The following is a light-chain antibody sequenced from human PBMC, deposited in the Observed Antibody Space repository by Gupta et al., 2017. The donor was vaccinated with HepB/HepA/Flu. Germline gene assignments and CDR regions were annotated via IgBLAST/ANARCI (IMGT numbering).Light chain of an antibody. V-gene: IGLV4-69*01. Sequence: QLVLTQSPSASASLGASVKLTCTLSSGHSTYAIAWHQQQPEKGPRYLMKLNRDGSHTRGDGIPDRFSGSSSGAECYLTISSLQSEDEADYYCQTWGTGSWVFGGGTKLTVL. J-gene: IGLJ3*02. CDR1: SGHSTYA. CDR2: LNRDGSH. CDR3: QTWGTGSWV.